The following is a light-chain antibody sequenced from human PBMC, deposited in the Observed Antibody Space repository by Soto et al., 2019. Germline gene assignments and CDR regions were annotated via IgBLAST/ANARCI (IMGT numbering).Light chain of an antibody. J-gene: IGLJ3*02. CDR2: SDD. CDR1: TSNIGSQT. CDR3: AAWDDNLKGWL. Sequence: QSVLTQPPSASGTPGQRVTFSCSGGTSNIGSQTVNWYQQLPGTAPKLLIYSDDQWPSGVPDRFSGSKSGTSASLAISGLQSDDEAVYYCAAWDDNLKGWLFGGGTKLTVL. V-gene: IGLV1-44*01.